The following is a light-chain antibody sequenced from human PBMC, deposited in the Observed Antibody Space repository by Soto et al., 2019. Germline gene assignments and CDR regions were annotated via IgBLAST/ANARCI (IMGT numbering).Light chain of an antibody. V-gene: IGLV2-11*01. CDR1: SSDVGGYNY. Sequence: QSVLTQPRSVSGSPGQSVTISCTGTSSDVGGYNYVSWYQQHPGKAPKLMIYDVTKRPSGVPDRFSGSKSGNTASLTISGLEAGEEDDYYCCSYAGSYTLVFGGGTKVPVL. CDR2: DVT. CDR3: CSYAGSYTLV. J-gene: IGLJ3*02.